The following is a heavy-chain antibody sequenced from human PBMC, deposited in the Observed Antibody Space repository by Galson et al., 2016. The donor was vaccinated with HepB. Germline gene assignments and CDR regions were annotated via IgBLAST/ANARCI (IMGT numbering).Heavy chain of an antibody. V-gene: IGHV3-33*01. CDR2: IGHDGRNE. D-gene: IGHD2-15*01. CDR3: SRGSQDDIEVDGDLEQDY. CDR1: GFIFSQYG. Sequence: SLRLSCAASGFIFSQYGMHWVRQAPGKGLESVAVIGHDGRNEYYTDSVKGRFTISRDNSKNTLYVQMNYLRVEDTAVYYCSRGSQDDIEVDGDLEQDYWGQGTLVTVSS. J-gene: IGHJ4*02.